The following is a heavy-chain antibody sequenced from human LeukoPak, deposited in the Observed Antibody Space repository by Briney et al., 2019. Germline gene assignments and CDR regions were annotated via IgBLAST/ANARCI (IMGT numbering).Heavy chain of an antibody. Sequence: ASVKVSSTASGYTFTSYGISWVRQAPGQGLEWMGWISAYNGNTNYAQKLQGRVTMTTDTSTSTAYMELRSLRSDDTAVYYCARDAAGYYYYYMDVWGKGTTVTVSS. D-gene: IGHD6-13*01. CDR3: ARDAAGYYYYYMDV. V-gene: IGHV1-18*01. J-gene: IGHJ6*03. CDR2: ISAYNGNT. CDR1: GYTFTSYG.